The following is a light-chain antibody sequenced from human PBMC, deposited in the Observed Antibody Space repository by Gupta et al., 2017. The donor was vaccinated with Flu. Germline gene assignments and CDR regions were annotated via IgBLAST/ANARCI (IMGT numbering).Light chain of an antibody. CDR2: GAS. CDR1: QGISNY. J-gene: IGKJ1*01. Sequence: DIHITPSPSSLSASVGDSVTITCRASQGISNYLAWYQQKPGKVPNLLICGASTLQSGVPSRFSGSGSGTDFTLTINSLQPDEVATYSCLQYNRDPWAFGQGTKMEI. CDR3: LQYNRDPWA. V-gene: IGKV1-27*01.